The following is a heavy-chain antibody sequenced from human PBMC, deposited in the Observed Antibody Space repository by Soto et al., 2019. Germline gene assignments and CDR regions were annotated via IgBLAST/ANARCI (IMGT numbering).Heavy chain of an antibody. Sequence: GGSLRLSCTASGFTFSSYEMNWVRQAPGKGLEWVSYISSSGSTIYYADSVKGRFTISRDNARNSLYLQMNSLRAEDTAVYYCARDDYGDYANWFDPWGQGTLVTVSS. CDR1: GFTFSSYE. D-gene: IGHD4-17*01. CDR3: ARDDYGDYANWFDP. V-gene: IGHV3-48*03. J-gene: IGHJ5*02. CDR2: ISSSGSTI.